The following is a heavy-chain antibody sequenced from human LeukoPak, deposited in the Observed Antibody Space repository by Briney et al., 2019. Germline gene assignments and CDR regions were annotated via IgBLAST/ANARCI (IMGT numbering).Heavy chain of an antibody. CDR1: GFPFSFFE. J-gene: IGHJ4*02. D-gene: IGHD6-19*01. CDR3: ALLAVASDFDY. CDR2: IASSGRTR. Sequence: SGGSLRLSCAVSGFPFSFFEINWVRQAPGKGREWVSNIASSGRTRYYADSVKGRFSISRDNAKNSLYLQMNTLRVEDTGVYYCALLAVASDFDYWGQGALVTVSS. V-gene: IGHV3-48*03.